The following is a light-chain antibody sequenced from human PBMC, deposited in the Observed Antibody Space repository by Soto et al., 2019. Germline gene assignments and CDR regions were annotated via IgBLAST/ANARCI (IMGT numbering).Light chain of an antibody. Sequence: QSALTQPPSVSGAPGQRVIVSCTGSTSNIGAGYDVHWYQQLPGTSPKLLIFANSNRPSGVPDRFSASRSGSSASLTITGLRAEDEADYYCQSYDTSLSGSYVFGSGTKVTVL. CDR3: QSYDTSLSGSYV. CDR1: TSNIGAGYD. CDR2: ANS. J-gene: IGLJ1*01. V-gene: IGLV1-40*01.